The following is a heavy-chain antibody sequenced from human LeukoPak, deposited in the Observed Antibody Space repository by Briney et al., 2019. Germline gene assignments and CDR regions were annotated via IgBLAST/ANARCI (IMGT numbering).Heavy chain of an antibody. CDR1: GGSISSYY. D-gene: IGHD6-13*01. Sequence: SETLSLTCTVSGGSISSYYWSWIRQPPGKGLEWIGYIYYSGSTNYNPSLKSRVTISVDTSKNQFSLKLSSVTAADTAVYYCARAIAAAGHLYYYYYYMDVWGKGTTVTVSS. J-gene: IGHJ6*03. CDR2: IYYSGST. CDR3: ARAIAAAGHLYYYYYYMDV. V-gene: IGHV4-59*01.